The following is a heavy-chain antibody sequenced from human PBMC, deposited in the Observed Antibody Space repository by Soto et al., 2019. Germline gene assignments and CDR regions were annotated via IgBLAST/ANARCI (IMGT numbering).Heavy chain of an antibody. D-gene: IGHD6-13*01. J-gene: IGHJ4*02. V-gene: IGHV3-30*18. CDR1: GFTFSSYG. CDR2: ISYDGSNK. Sequence: GGSLRLSCAASGFTFSSYGMHWVRQAPGKGLEWVAVISYDGSNKYYADSVKGRFTISRDNSKNTLYLQMNSLRAEDTAVYYCAKDSRSSWMWFFFDYWGQGTLLTVSS. CDR3: AKDSRSSWMWFFFDY.